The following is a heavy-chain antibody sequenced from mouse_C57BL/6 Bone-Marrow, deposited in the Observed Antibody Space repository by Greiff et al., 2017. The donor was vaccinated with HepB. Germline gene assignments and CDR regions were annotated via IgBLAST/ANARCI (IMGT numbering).Heavy chain of an antibody. D-gene: IGHD2-5*01. CDR1: GYTFTSYG. V-gene: IGHV1-81*01. CDR2: IYPRSGNT. J-gene: IGHJ3*01. Sequence: QVQLQQSGAELARPGASVKLSCKASGYTFTSYGISWVKQRTGQGLEWIGEIYPRSGNTYYNEKFKGKATLTADKSSSTAYMELRSLTSEDSAVYFCARDIVTTPPAYWGQGTLVTVSA. CDR3: ARDIVTTPPAY.